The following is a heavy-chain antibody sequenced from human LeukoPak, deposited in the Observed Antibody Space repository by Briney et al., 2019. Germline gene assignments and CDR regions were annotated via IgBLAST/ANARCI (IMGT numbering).Heavy chain of an antibody. D-gene: IGHD6-13*01. CDR1: GFTFSSYG. V-gene: IGHV3-23*01. Sequence: GGSLRLSCAASGFTFSSYGMSWVRQAPGKGLEWVSSISGSDNRTYYADSVKGRFTISRDNSKNTLYLQMNSLRAEDTAVYYCAKIAAAGYSGFDPWGQGTLVTVSS. CDR2: ISGSDNRT. CDR3: AKIAAAGYSGFDP. J-gene: IGHJ5*02.